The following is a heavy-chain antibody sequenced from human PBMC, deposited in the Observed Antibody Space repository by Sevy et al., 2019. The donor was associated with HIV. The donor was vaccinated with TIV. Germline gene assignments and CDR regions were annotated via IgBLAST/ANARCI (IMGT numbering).Heavy chain of an antibody. J-gene: IGHJ5*02. D-gene: IGHD3-22*01. CDR2: IYTRGST. CDR3: ARGLYYYDSSGYHNWFDP. Sequence: GSLRLSCTVSGGSISSYYWSWIRQPAGKGLEWIGRIYTRGSTNYNPSLKSRVTMSVDTSKNQFSLKLSSVTAADTAVYYCARGLYYYDSSGYHNWFDPWGQGTLVTVSS. V-gene: IGHV4-4*07. CDR1: GGSISSYY.